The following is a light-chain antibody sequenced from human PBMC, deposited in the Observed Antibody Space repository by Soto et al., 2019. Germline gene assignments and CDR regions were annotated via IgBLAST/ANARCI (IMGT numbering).Light chain of an antibody. V-gene: IGKV3-15*01. J-gene: IGKJ4*01. CDR2: DAS. CDR3: QQYNNWPPPLT. Sequence: ETVMTQSPATLSVSPGERATLSCRASQSVSSNLGWYQQKPGQAPRLLVYDASARATGIPARFSGSGSGTEFTLTISSLQSEDFAVYYCQQYNNWPPPLTFGGGTKVEIK. CDR1: QSVSSN.